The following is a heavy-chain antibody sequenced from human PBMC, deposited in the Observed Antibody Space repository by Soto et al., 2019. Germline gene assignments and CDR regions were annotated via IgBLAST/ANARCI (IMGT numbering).Heavy chain of an antibody. CDR2: ISATGGGT. Sequence: PGGSLRLSCADSGFKFSNYAMSWVHQAPGKGLEWVSLISATGGGTYHADSVKGRFTISRDNSHNTLYLQVHSLTAHDTAVYYCAKDRRAGGNSAFYFDFWGQGAQVTVSS. J-gene: IGHJ4*02. D-gene: IGHD3-16*01. V-gene: IGHV3-23*01. CDR3: AKDRRAGGNSAFYFDF. CDR1: GFKFSNYA.